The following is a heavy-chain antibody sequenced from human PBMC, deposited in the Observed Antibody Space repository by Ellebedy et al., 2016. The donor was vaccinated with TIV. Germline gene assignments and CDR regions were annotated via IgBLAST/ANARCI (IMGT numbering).Heavy chain of an antibody. CDR3: ARDPPWRDFWSGYYFDY. V-gene: IGHV3-30-3*01. Sequence: GESLKISCAASGFTFSSYAMHWVRQAPGKGLEWVAVISYDGSNKYYADSVKGRFTISRDNSKNTLYLQMNSLRAEDTAVYYCARDPPWRDFWSGYYFDYWGQGTLVTVSS. J-gene: IGHJ4*02. CDR2: ISYDGSNK. D-gene: IGHD3-3*01. CDR1: GFTFSSYA.